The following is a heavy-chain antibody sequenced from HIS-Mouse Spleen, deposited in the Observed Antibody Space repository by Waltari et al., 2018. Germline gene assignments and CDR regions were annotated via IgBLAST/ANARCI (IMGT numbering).Heavy chain of an antibody. CDR2: SNHGGST. V-gene: IGHV4-34*01. J-gene: IGHJ4*02. D-gene: IGHD1-26*01. CDR1: GGSFSGYY. CDR3: ARMGPASGSYGDY. Sequence: QVQLQQWGAGLLKPSETLSLTCAVYGGSFSGYYWSWIRQPPGKGLEWIGESNHGGSTNYNPSLKSRVTISVDTSKNQFSLKLSSVTAADTAVYYCARMGPASGSYGDYWGQGTLVTVSS.